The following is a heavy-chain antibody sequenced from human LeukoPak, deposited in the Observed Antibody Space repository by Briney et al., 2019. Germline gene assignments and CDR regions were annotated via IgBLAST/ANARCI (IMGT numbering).Heavy chain of an antibody. CDR2: IRYDGSNK. J-gene: IGHJ4*02. D-gene: IGHD5-12*01. Sequence: GGSLRLSCAASGFTFSSYGMHWVRHAPGKGLEWVAFIRYDGSNKYYADSVKGRFTISRDNSKNTLYLQMNSLRAEDTAVYYCARGLRGYSGYKHYWGQGTLVTVSS. CDR1: GFTFSSYG. CDR3: ARGLRGYSGYKHY. V-gene: IGHV3-30*02.